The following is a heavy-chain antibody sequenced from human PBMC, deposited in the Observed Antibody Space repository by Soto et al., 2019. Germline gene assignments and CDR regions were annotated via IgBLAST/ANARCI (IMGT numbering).Heavy chain of an antibody. J-gene: IGHJ4*02. CDR2: LSGGGSTT. D-gene: IGHD3-9*01. CDR1: GFTFSLSA. V-gene: IGHV3-23*01. Sequence: EVQLLESGGGFVQPGASLRLSCAASGFTFSLSAMSWVRQAPGRGLDWVSSLSGGGSTTDYADSVKGRFTISRDNSKSTVHLQMNSLRAEDTAVYYCAKGPEYDILTGCDYWGQGALVTVSS. CDR3: AKGPEYDILTGCDY.